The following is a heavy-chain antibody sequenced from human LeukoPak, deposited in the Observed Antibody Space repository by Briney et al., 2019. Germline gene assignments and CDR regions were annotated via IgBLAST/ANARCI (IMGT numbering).Heavy chain of an antibody. J-gene: IGHJ4*02. CDR2: MQSTGNS. V-gene: IGHV4-59*01. CDR1: GDSISTYH. Sequence: SETLSLTCSVSGDSISTYHWNWIRKPPGKGLEWIGYMQSTGNSNYNPSLKSRVSMSVETSKNRIVLNLSSVTAADTAVYYCARDKRHSYGRYFDHWGQGMLVTVSS. CDR3: ARDKRHSYGRYFDH. D-gene: IGHD5-18*01.